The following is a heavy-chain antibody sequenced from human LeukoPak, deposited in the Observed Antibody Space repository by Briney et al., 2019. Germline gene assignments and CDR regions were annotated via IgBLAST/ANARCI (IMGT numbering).Heavy chain of an antibody. Sequence: ASVTVSCTASGYTFSGTGWYLYWLRQAPGQGLEWMGCISAYNGNTNYAQKLKGRVTMTTDTSTSTAYMELRSLRSDDTAVYYCARGVPVMVSVYYYYYMDVWGKGTTVTVSS. CDR2: ISAYNGNT. CDR1: GYTFSGTGW. J-gene: IGHJ6*03. CDR3: ARGVPVMVSVYYYYYMDV. D-gene: IGHD5-18*01. V-gene: IGHV1-18*01.